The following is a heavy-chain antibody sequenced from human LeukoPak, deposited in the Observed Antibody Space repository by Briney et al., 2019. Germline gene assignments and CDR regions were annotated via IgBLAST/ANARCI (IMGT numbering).Heavy chain of an antibody. CDR1: GFTFNIYN. V-gene: IGHV3-21*01. J-gene: IGHJ4*02. D-gene: IGHD6-19*01. Sequence: GGSLRLSCAASGFTFNIYNINWVRQAPGRGLQWVSSISSSSNYIYYADSVKGRFTISRDNAKNSVYLQMNSLRDEDTAVYYCARAVKPHSTAWYGLDNWGQGTLVTVSS. CDR3: ARAVKPHSTAWYGLDN. CDR2: ISSSSNYI.